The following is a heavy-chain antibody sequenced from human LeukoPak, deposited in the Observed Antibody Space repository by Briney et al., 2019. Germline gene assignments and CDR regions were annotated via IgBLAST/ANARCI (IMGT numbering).Heavy chain of an antibody. D-gene: IGHD5-24*01. CDR2: ISYDGTKK. Sequence: GGSLRLSCAASGFTFSGYGMHWVRQAPGKGLEWVAVISYDGTKKFYADSVKGRFTISRDNSKSTLYLQMNSLRAEDTAVYSCAKVDGYTDPRNGMDVWGRGTTVTVSS. V-gene: IGHV3-30*18. J-gene: IGHJ6*02. CDR3: AKVDGYTDPRNGMDV. CDR1: GFTFSGYG.